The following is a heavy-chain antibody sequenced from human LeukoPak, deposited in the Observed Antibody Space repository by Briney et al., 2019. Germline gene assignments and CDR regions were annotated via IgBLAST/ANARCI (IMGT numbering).Heavy chain of an antibody. CDR2: IIPILGIA. V-gene: IGHV1-69*04. CDR1: GGTFSSYA. Sequence: GASVKVSCKVSGGTFSSYAISWVRQAPGQGLEWMGRIIPILGIANYAQKFQGRVTITADKSTSTAYMELSSLRSEDTAVYYCARGLRDSIQHWGQGTLVTVSS. J-gene: IGHJ1*01. CDR3: ARGLRDSIQH. D-gene: IGHD4-17*01.